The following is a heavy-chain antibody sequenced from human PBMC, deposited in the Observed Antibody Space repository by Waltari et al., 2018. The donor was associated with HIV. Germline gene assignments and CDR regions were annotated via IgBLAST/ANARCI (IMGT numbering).Heavy chain of an antibody. CDR2: IWDDGSNK. Sequence: VPLVESGGGVVPPGRSLRPPWAAQGYPFSSGARHWVPQAPGKGLEWMAVIWDDGSNKYYGASVKGRFTISRDNSKNTLYLQMNSLRAEDTAVYYCARGIPQSNWGHYYFGMDVWGQGTTVTVSS. CDR1: GYPFSSGA. J-gene: IGHJ6*02. V-gene: IGHV3-33*01. D-gene: IGHD7-27*01. CDR3: ARGIPQSNWGHYYFGMDV.